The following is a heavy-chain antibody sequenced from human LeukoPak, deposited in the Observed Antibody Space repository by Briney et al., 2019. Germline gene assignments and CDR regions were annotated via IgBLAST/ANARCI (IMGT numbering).Heavy chain of an antibody. V-gene: IGHV3-30*02. D-gene: IGHD3-9*01. Sequence: GGSLRLSCAASGFTFSSYGMHWVRQAPGKGLEWVAFIRYDGSIKYYADSVKGRFTISRDNSKNTLYLQMNSLRAEDTAVYYCAKDHLVSYYDILTGYYYFDYWGQGTLVTVSS. CDR3: AKDHLVSYYDILTGYYYFDY. CDR2: IRYDGSIK. J-gene: IGHJ4*02. CDR1: GFTFSSYG.